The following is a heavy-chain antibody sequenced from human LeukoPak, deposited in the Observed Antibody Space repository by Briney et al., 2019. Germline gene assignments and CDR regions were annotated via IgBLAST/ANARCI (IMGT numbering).Heavy chain of an antibody. D-gene: IGHD3-3*01. J-gene: IGHJ4*02. CDR3: ARDGVEDFWSGYYTGGYFDY. CDR1: GFTFSSYS. V-gene: IGHV3-48*01. CDR2: ISSSSSTI. Sequence: PGGSLRLSCAASGFTFSSYSVNWVRQAPGKGLEWVSYISSSSSTIYYADSVKGRFTISRDNAKNSLYLQMNSLRAEDTAVYYCARDGVEDFWSGYYTGGYFDYWGQGTLVTVSS.